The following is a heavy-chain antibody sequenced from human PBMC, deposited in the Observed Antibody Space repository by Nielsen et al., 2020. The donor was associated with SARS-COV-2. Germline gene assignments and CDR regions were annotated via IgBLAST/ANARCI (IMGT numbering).Heavy chain of an antibody. J-gene: IGHJ4*02. D-gene: IGHD5-12*01. CDR2: IDNSGST. CDR1: GGSIGNYY. V-gene: IGHV4-59*01. Sequence: SETLSLTCTVSGGSIGNYYWSWIRQSPGKGLEWIGHIDNSGSTDYNPSLKSRVTISLDTSNRQFSLTLNSMNAADTAVYFCARDWGYGGYTRYDYWGQGILVTVS. CDR3: ARDWGYGGYTRYDY.